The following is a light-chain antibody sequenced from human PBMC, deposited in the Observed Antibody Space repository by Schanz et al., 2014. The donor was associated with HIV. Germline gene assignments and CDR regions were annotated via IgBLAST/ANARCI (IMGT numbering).Light chain of an antibody. V-gene: IGLV2-8*01. CDR3: SSYTNNRAWV. J-gene: IGLJ3*02. CDR2: DVT. CDR1: SSDVGAYDF. Sequence: QSALTQPPSASGSPGQSVTISCTGTSSDVGAYDFVSWYQHHPGKAPKLMIYDVTKRPSGVPDRFSGSKSGNTASLTISGLQAEDEAEYYCSSYTNNRAWVFGGGTKLTVL.